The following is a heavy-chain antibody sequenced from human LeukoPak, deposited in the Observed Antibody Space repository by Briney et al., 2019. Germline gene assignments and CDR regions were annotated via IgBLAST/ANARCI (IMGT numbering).Heavy chain of an antibody. D-gene: IGHD1-26*01. CDR1: GGSISSSNYY. V-gene: IGHV4-39*01. Sequence: KTSETLSLTCTVSGGSISSSNYYWGWTRQPPGKGLEWIGSIYYSGSTYYNPSLKSRVTILVDSSKNRFSLKLSSVTAADTAVYYCTKSGSYRGHFDYWGQGTLVTVSS. CDR2: IYYSGST. J-gene: IGHJ4*02. CDR3: TKSGSYRGHFDY.